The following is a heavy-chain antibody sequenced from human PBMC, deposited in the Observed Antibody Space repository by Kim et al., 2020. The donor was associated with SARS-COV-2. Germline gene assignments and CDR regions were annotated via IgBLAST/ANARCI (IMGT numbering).Heavy chain of an antibody. CDR2: INHSGRT. CDR1: GGSFSGNY. Sequence: SETLSLTCAVYGGSFSGNYWSWIRHPQQQGLELIWEINHSGRTNYNPSLNSRVSISVDTAKTQISLKVSSVTAADAAVYDCARRRQRTVARDDYYMFVWG. V-gene: IGHV4-34*01. CDR3: ARRRQRTVARDDYYMFV. J-gene: IGHJ6*03. D-gene: IGHD6-25*01.